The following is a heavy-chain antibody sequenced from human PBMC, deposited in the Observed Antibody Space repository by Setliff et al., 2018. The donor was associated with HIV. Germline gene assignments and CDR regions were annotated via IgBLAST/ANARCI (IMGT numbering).Heavy chain of an antibody. CDR2: IIPIARAP. D-gene: IGHD5-12*01. J-gene: IGHJ4*02. Sequence: SVKVSCKASGGIFNTYGMNWVRQAPGQGLEWMGGIIPIARAPNYAQKFQDRVTITADESTTTVYMEVRSLKSEDTALNYCARGPLYGYDRSYFDYWGQGTLVTV. V-gene: IGHV1-69*13. CDR1: GGIFNTYG. CDR3: ARGPLYGYDRSYFDY.